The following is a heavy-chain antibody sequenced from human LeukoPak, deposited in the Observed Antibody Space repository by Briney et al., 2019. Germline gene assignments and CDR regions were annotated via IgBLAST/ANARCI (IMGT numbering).Heavy chain of an antibody. V-gene: IGHV3-48*01. CDR2: ISSSSSTI. CDR3: ARGSGVPNHLQLPY. J-gene: IGHJ4*02. D-gene: IGHD2-8*02. CDR1: GFTFSSYS. Sequence: PGGSLRLSCAASGFTFSSYSMNWVRQAPGKGLEWVSYISSSSSTIYYADSVKGRFTISRDNAKNSLYLQMNSLRAEDTAVYYCARGSGVPNHLQLPYWGRGTLVTVSS.